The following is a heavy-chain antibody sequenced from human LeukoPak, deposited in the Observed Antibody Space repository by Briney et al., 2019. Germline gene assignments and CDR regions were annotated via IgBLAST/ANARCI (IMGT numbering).Heavy chain of an antibody. D-gene: IGHD6-19*01. CDR3: SGWYDSGAFDM. CDR1: GFIFSQYW. J-gene: IGHJ3*02. V-gene: IGHV3-7*01. CDR2: INLEGSEN. Sequence: GGSLRLSCAASGFIFSQYWVSWVRQAPGKGLEWVASINLEGSENYYVDSVEGRFTIFRDNAKNSRYLQMNSLRAEDTAVYSCSGWYDSGAFDMWGPGTVVIVSS.